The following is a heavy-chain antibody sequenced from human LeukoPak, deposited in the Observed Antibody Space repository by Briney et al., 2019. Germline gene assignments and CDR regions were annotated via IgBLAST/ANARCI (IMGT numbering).Heavy chain of an antibody. J-gene: IGHJ6*03. Sequence: SVKVSCKASGGTFSSYAISWVRQAPGQGLEWMGGIIPIFGTANYAQKFQGRVTITTDESTSTAYMELSSLRSEDTAVYYCARSHKRAVVVAASYYYYYMDVWGKGTTVTVSS. CDR1: GGTFSSYA. D-gene: IGHD2-15*01. CDR3: ARSHKRAVVVAASYYYYYMDV. V-gene: IGHV1-69*05. CDR2: IIPIFGTA.